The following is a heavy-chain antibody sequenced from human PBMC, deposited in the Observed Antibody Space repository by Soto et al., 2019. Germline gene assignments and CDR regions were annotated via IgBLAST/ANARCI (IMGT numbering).Heavy chain of an antibody. J-gene: IGHJ5*02. CDR2: ISSSGSTI. V-gene: IGHV3-48*03. CDR1: GFTFSSYE. D-gene: IGHD3-9*01. Sequence: GGSLRLSCAASGFTFSSYEMNWVRQAPGKGLEWVSYISSSGSTIYYADSVKDRFTISRDNAKNSLYLQMNSLRAEDTAVYYCAREDYDILTGYYTLNWFDPWGQGTLVTVSS. CDR3: AREDYDILTGYYTLNWFDP.